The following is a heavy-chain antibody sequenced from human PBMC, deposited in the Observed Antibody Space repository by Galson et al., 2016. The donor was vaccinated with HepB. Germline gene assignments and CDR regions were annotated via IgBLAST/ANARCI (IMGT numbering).Heavy chain of an antibody. Sequence: SLRLSCAASGFNFADAWMNWVRQAPGEGLEWVGRIKSKTAVGTTDYAAPVKGRFTISRDDSTNTLYLQMNSLKTEDTAMYYCVTRGGENIGGPGTLVTVSS. V-gene: IGHV3-15*01. CDR3: VTRGGENI. CDR1: GFNFADAW. CDR2: IKSKTAVGTT. J-gene: IGHJ4*02. D-gene: IGHD2-21*01.